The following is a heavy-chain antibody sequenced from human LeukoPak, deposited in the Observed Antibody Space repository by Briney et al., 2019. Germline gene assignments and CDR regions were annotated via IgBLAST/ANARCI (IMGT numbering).Heavy chain of an antibody. D-gene: IGHD3-22*01. Sequence: ASVKVSCKASGYTFTSYGISWVRQAPGQGLEWMGWISAYNGNTNYAQKLQGRVTMTTDTSTSTAYMELRSLRSDDTAVYYCAVPLYYYDSSGYHPALAYHYYGMDVWGQGTTVTVSS. CDR1: GYTFTSYG. CDR3: AVPLYYYDSSGYHPALAYHYYGMDV. CDR2: ISAYNGNT. V-gene: IGHV1-18*01. J-gene: IGHJ6*02.